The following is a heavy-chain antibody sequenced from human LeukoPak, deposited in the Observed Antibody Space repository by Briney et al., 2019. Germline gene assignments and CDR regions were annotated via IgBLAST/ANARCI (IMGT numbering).Heavy chain of an antibody. CDR3: ASSGEMMNTAMPPPLDY. J-gene: IGHJ4*02. CDR1: GGSIIGDY. D-gene: IGHD5-18*01. CDR2: IYYSRST. V-gene: IGHV4-59*08. Sequence: SETLSLTSTVSGGSIIGDYRSWIRHRPGKGLEWIGYIYYSRSTTYNPSLKSRVTISVDTSKNQFSLKLSSVTAADTAVYYCASSGEMMNTAMPPPLDYWGQGTLVTVSS.